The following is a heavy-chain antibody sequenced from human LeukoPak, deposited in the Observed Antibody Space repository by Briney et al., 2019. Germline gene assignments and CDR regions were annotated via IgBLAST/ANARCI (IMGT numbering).Heavy chain of an antibody. D-gene: IGHD5-18*01. CDR3: ARDLVQLWSKDF. CDR1: GFTFSNYE. Sequence: GGSLRLSCAASGFTFSNYEFNWVRQAPGKGLEWISYISSSGRNIYYADSVKGRFTISRDNAKNSLYLQMNSLRAEDTAVYYCARDLVQLWSKDFWGQGTLVTVSS. V-gene: IGHV3-48*03. CDR2: ISSSGRNI. J-gene: IGHJ4*02.